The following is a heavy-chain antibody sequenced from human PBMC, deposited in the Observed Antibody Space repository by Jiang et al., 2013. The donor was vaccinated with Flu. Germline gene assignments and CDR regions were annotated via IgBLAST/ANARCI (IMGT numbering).Heavy chain of an antibody. D-gene: IGHD6-19*01. J-gene: IGHJ4*02. V-gene: IGHV4-59*08. Sequence: LLKPSETLSLTCSVSGGSISPYYWSWIRQPPGEGLEWIGYIYYSGSTDFNPSLKSRVSISVDTSKNQFSLKLRSVTAADTAVYYCARQYSSGHVDYWGQGKLVIVSS. CDR3: ARQYSSGHVDY. CDR2: IYYSGST. CDR1: GGSISPYY.